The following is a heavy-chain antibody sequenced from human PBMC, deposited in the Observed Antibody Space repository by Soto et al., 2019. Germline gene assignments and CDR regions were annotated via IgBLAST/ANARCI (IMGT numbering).Heavy chain of an antibody. D-gene: IGHD1-1*01. J-gene: IGHJ4*02. CDR3: TTDINGQLLFDY. CDR1: GFTFSNAW. Sequence: RLSCAASGFTFSNAWMSWVRQAPGKGMEWVGRIKSKTDGGTTDYAAPVKGRFTISRDDSKNTLYLQMNSLKTEDTAVYYCTTDINGQLLFDYWGQGTLVTVSS. V-gene: IGHV3-15*01. CDR2: IKSKTDGGTT.